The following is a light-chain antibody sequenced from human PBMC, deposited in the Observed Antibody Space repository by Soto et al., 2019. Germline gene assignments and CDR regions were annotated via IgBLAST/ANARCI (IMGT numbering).Light chain of an antibody. CDR2: GNN. V-gene: IGLV1-40*01. CDR1: SANIGAAYN. J-gene: IGLJ2*01. CDR3: GTWDSSLSAVV. Sequence: QSVLTQPPSVSGAPGQRVTISCTGSSANIGAAYNVDWYQQLPGTAPKLLIYGNNNRPSGVPARFSGSKSGTSATLGITGLQTGDEADYYCGTWDSSLSAVVFGGGTKLTVL.